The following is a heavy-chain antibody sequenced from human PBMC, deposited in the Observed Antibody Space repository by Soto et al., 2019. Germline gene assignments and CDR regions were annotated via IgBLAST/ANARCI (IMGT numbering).Heavy chain of an antibody. D-gene: IGHD5-12*01. CDR2: INHSGST. CDR3: ARWGGRLRLYSYYYMDV. J-gene: IGHJ6*03. V-gene: IGHV4-34*01. CDR1: GGSFSGYY. Sequence: QVQLQQWGAGLLKPSETLSLTCAVYGGSFSGYYWSWIRQPPGKGLEWIGEINHSGSTNYNPSLKSRVTISVDTSKNQFSLKLSSVTAADTAVYYCARWGGRLRLYSYYYMDVWGKGTTVTVSS.